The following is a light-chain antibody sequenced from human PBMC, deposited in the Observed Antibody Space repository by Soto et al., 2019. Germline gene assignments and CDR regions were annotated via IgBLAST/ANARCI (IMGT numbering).Light chain of an antibody. J-gene: IGKJ4*01. Sequence: DIQMTHSPSTLSASVGDRVTITCRASQSIRSWLAWYQQKPGQAPKFLIYDASSLESGVPSRFSGSGSGTEFTLTISSLQPDDFATYYCQQYDNYPLTFGGGTKVDIK. V-gene: IGKV1-5*01. CDR2: DAS. CDR3: QQYDNYPLT. CDR1: QSIRSW.